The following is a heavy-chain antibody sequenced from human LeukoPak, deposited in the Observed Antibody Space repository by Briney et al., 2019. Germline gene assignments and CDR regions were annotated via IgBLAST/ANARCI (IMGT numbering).Heavy chain of an antibody. Sequence: GGSLRLSCAASGITFSTYSMNWARQAPGKGLEWVSSISSSSSHIYYADSVKGRFTISRDNAENSLYLQMNSLRAEDTAVYYCARDFGGYGMDVWGQGTTVTVSS. J-gene: IGHJ6*02. CDR2: ISSSSSHI. CDR1: GITFSTYS. D-gene: IGHD2-15*01. V-gene: IGHV3-21*01. CDR3: ARDFGGYGMDV.